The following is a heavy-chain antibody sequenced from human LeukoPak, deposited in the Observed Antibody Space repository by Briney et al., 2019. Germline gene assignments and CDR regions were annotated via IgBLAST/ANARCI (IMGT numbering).Heavy chain of an antibody. CDR2: IDPSDSYT. D-gene: IGHD6-19*01. V-gene: IGHV5-10-1*01. CDR1: GYSFANYW. Sequence: GESLKISCTGSGYSFANYWISWVRQMPGKGLEWVGRIDPSDSYTNYSPSFQGHVTISADKSISTAYLQWSSLKASDTAIYYCARYQGQWLTNWDYFDYWGQGTLVTVSS. CDR3: ARYQGQWLTNWDYFDY. J-gene: IGHJ4*02.